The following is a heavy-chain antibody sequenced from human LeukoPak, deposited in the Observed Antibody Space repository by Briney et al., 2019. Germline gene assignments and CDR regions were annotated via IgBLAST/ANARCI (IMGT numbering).Heavy chain of an antibody. J-gene: IGHJ6*03. CDR1: GFTFSSYA. Sequence: PGGSLRLSCAASGFTFSSYAMSWVRQTPGKGLEWVSSISSSSSYIFYADSVKGRFTMSRDNAKKSLFLQMNSLRAEDTAVYYCARDYGDYEPGRHHYYYYYMDVWGKGTTVIVSS. CDR2: ISSSSSYI. D-gene: IGHD4-17*01. V-gene: IGHV3-21*01. CDR3: ARDYGDYEPGRHHYYYYYMDV.